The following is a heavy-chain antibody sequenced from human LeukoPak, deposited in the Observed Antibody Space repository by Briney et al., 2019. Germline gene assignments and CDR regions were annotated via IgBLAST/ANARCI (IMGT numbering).Heavy chain of an antibody. V-gene: IGHV3-53*01. CDR1: GFTVSSTY. J-gene: IGHJ4*02. Sequence: GGSLRLSCAASGFTVSSTYMSWVRQAPGKGLEWVSVIYSGGSTFYADSLKGRFTISRDNSKNTLYLQVNSLRVEDTALYYCARGDGSYYFDYWGQGTLVTVSS. CDR2: IYSGGST. CDR3: ARGDGSYYFDY. D-gene: IGHD3-10*01.